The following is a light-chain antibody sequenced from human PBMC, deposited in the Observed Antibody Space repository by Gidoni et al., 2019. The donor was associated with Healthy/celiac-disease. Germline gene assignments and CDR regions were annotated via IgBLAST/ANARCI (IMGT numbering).Light chain of an antibody. CDR1: QSVNSSY. CDR2: GAS. J-gene: IGKJ1*01. CDR3: QQYGSSPRT. V-gene: IGKV3-20*01. Sequence: EMVLPESPGTLPLSPGERATLSCMASQSVNSSYLAWYQQKPGQAPRLLIYGASSRATGIPDRFSGSGSGTDFTLTISRLEPEDFAVYYCQQYGSSPRTFGEGTKVEIK.